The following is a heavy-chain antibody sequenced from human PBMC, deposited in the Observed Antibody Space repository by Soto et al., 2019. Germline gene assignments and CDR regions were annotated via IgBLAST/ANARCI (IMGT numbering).Heavy chain of an antibody. D-gene: IGHD6-19*01. J-gene: IGHJ4*02. Sequence: QVHLVQSGAEVKRSGSSVTVSCKASGYTFSDYYIHWVRQAPGQGLQWMGCINPKSGDRRYAQMFRGWVFMTRDTSISSCYMEGCGLKSDDAAVYFCARGAEVAIALAALAQWGEGTLVAFS. CDR3: ARGAEVAIALAALAQ. CDR2: INPKSGDR. V-gene: IGHV1-2*04. CDR1: GYTFSDYY.